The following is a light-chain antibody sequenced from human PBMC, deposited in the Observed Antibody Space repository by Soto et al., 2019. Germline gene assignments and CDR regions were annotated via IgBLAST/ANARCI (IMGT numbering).Light chain of an antibody. CDR1: QDISVY. V-gene: IGKV1-27*01. CDR3: QXFNTAPLT. Sequence: DIQMTQSPSSLSASVGDRVTITCRASQDISVYLAWYQQKPGKVPKLLIYSASTLQSGVPSRFSGSGSGTDFTLTISSLQPEXVATXYXQXFNTAPLTFGQGTRLEIK. CDR2: SAS. J-gene: IGKJ5*01.